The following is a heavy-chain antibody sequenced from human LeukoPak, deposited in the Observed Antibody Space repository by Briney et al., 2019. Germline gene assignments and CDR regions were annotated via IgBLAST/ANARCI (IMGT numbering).Heavy chain of an antibody. D-gene: IGHD6-13*01. V-gene: IGHV3-7*01. CDR2: IKPDGSET. CDR3: GGFGYEAAVDL. J-gene: IGHJ4*02. Sequence: GGSLRLSCAASGFMFSTYWMTWVRQAPGKGLEWVANIKPDGSETYYVDPVKGRFTISRDNTKNLLYLQMNSLRGEDAVVYYCGGFGYEAAVDLWGQGTLVTVSS. CDR1: GFMFSTYW.